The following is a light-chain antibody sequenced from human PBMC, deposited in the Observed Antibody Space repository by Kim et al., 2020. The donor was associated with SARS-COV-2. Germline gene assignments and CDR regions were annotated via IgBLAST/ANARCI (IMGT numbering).Light chain of an antibody. CDR1: NLGSKN. V-gene: IGLV3-21*04. J-gene: IGLJ3*02. Sequence: SYELTQPPSVSVAPGKTASINCGGDNLGSKNVHWYQQKPGQAPVVVMYYNTARPSGIPERFSGSNSGITATLTISRVEAGDEADYYCQVWDSSSHHWVFGGGTQLTVL. CDR2: YNT. CDR3: QVWDSSSHHWV.